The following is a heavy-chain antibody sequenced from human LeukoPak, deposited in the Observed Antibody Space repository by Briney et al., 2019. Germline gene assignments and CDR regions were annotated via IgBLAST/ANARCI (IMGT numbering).Heavy chain of an antibody. V-gene: IGHV3-48*03. CDR3: AKDKEQWLVAADAFDI. CDR1: GFRFSSYD. Sequence: PGGSLRLSCAASGFRFSSYDMNWVRQAPGKGLEWISHIDSSGHTIYYAGSVKGRFTVSRDNAKNSLYLQMNSLRAEDTALYYCAKDKEQWLVAADAFDIWGQGTMVTVSS. CDR2: IDSSGHTI. D-gene: IGHD6-19*01. J-gene: IGHJ3*02.